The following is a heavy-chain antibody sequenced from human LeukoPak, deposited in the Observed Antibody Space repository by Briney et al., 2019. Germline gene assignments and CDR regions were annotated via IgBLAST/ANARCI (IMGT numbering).Heavy chain of an antibody. Sequence: GGSLRLSCAASGFTFSSYQMHWVRQAPGKGLEWVSYISPSGPTIYYADSVKGRSTISRDNAKNSLYLQMNSLRAEDTAVYYCAREGSYYFDCWGQGTLVTVSS. J-gene: IGHJ4*02. CDR2: ISPSGPTI. CDR3: AREGSYYFDC. CDR1: GFTFSSYQ. V-gene: IGHV3-48*03.